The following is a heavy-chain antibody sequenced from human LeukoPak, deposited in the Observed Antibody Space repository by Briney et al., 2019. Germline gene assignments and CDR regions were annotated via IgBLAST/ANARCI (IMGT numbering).Heavy chain of an antibody. Sequence: PGGSLRLSCAASGFTFDDYAMHWVRHAPGKGLEWVSLISGDGGSTYYADSVKGRFTISRDNSKNSLYLQMNSLRTEDTALYYCAKDRNYDFWSGYPVHWGQGPLVTVSS. J-gene: IGHJ4*02. CDR2: ISGDGGST. CDR3: AKDRNYDFWSGYPVH. CDR1: GFTFDDYA. V-gene: IGHV3-43*02. D-gene: IGHD3-3*01.